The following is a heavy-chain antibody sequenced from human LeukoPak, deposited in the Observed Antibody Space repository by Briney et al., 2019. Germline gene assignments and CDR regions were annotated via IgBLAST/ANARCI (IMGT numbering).Heavy chain of an antibody. CDR3: ARQKTTYGGSYLFDY. J-gene: IGHJ4*02. Sequence: SETLSLTCTVSGGSISSSSYYWDWIRQPPGKGLEWIGSLYYSGTTYYNPSLKSRVTISVDTSKNHFSLKLSSVTAPDTAVYYCARQKTTYGGSYLFDYWGQGNLVTVSS. V-gene: IGHV4-39*01. D-gene: IGHD1-26*01. CDR2: LYYSGTT. CDR1: GGSISSSSYY.